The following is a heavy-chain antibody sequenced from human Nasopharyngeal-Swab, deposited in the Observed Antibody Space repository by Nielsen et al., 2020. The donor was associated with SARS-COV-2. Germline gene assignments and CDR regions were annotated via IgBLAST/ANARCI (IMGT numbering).Heavy chain of an antibody. CDR2: ISSSSSYI. Sequence: GESLKISCAASGFTFSSYSMNWVRQAPGKGLEWVSSISSSSSYIYYADSVKGRFTISRDNAKNSLYLQMNSLRAEDTAVYYCARDLWRRAARDYYYYGMDVWGQGTTVTVSS. CDR1: GFTFSSYS. J-gene: IGHJ6*02. CDR3: ARDLWRRAARDYYYYGMDV. D-gene: IGHD3-3*01. V-gene: IGHV3-21*01.